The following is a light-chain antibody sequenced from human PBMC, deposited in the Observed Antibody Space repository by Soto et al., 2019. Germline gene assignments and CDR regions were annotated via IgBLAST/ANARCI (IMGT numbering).Light chain of an antibody. J-gene: IGLJ3*02. Sequence: QSVLTQPPSVSGSPGQSVTISCAGTSNDVGSCNCVSWYRQPPGTAPKLMIYEVSNRPSGVPDRFSGSKSGNTASLTISGLQAEDEADYYCCSYTSSSTVVFGGGTKVTVL. V-gene: IGLV2-18*02. CDR3: CSYTSSSTVV. CDR1: SNDVGSCNC. CDR2: EVS.